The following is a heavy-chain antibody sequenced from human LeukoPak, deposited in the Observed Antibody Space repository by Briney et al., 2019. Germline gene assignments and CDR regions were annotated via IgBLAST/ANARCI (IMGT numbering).Heavy chain of an antibody. CDR1: GLTFSSNW. CDR3: ARALRSSSGMDV. V-gene: IGHV3-74*01. CDR2: INTDGGIT. Sequence: GGSLRLSCGASGLTFSSNWMHWVRQGPGKGLVWVSRINTDGGITTYADSVRGRFTISRDNAKNTLYLQMNSLRAEDTAVYYCARALRSSSGMDVWGKGTTVTVSS. J-gene: IGHJ6*04.